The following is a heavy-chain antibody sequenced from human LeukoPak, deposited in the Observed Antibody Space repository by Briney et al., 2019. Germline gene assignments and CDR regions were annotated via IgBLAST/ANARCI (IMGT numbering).Heavy chain of an antibody. D-gene: IGHD6-13*01. V-gene: IGHV4-30-4*08. CDR1: GGSISSGDYY. CDR3: ARVTGGIAAGY. Sequence: PSETLSLTCTVSGGSISSGDYYWSWIRQPPGKGLEWIGYIYYSGNTYYNPSLKSRVTISVKTSKNQFSLKLISVTAAGTAVYYCARVTGGIAAGYWGQGTLVTVSS. CDR2: IYYSGNT. J-gene: IGHJ4*02.